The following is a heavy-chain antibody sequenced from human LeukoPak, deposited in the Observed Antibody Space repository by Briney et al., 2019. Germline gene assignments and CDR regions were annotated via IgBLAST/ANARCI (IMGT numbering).Heavy chain of an antibody. D-gene: IGHD5-24*01. CDR3: ARGRRWLQLSAFDI. CDR1: GGSFSGYY. V-gene: IGHV4-34*01. Sequence: SETLSLTCAGYGGSFSGYYWSWIRQPPGKGLEWIWEINHSGSTNYNPSLKSRVTISVDTSKNQFSLKLSSVTAADTAVYYCARGRRWLQLSAFDIWGQGTMVTVSS. CDR2: INHSGST. J-gene: IGHJ3*02.